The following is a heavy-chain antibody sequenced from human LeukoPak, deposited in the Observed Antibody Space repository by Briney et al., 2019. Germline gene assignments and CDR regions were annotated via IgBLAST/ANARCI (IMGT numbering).Heavy chain of an antibody. J-gene: IGHJ5*02. CDR1: GGSISSSIYY. D-gene: IGHD2-21*02. Sequence: PSETLSLTCTVSGGSISSSIYYWGWIRQSPGKGLEWIGSIYYSGSTYYNPSLKSRVTLSVDTSKNQFSLKLSSVTAADTAVYYCARGGLLFRRWFDPWGQGTLVTVSS. CDR2: IYYSGST. CDR3: ARGGLLFRRWFDP. V-gene: IGHV4-39*07.